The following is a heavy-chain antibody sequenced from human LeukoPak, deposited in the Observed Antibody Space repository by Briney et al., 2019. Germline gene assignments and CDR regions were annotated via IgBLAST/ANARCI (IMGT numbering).Heavy chain of an antibody. J-gene: IGHJ4*02. V-gene: IGHV3-30-3*01. CDR2: ISYDGINK. Sequence: GRSLRLSCAVSGFTFSSYAMHRVRQAPGKGLEWVAVISYDGINKYYADSVKGRFTISRDNSKNTLYLQMNSPRAEDTAVYYCARALYYYDSSGYGPGFDYWGQGTLVTVSS. D-gene: IGHD3-22*01. CDR3: ARALYYYDSSGYGPGFDY. CDR1: GFTFSSYA.